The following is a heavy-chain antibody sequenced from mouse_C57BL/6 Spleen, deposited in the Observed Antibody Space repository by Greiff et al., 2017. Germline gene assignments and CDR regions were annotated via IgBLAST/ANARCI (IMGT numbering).Heavy chain of an antibody. CDR3: AREITTVVGGYYAMDY. J-gene: IGHJ4*01. D-gene: IGHD1-1*01. CDR2: IDPSDSET. Sequence: QVQLQQPGAELVRPGSSVKLSCKASGYTFTSYWMHWVKQRPIQGLEWIGNIDPSDSETHYNQKFKDKATLTVDKSSSTAYMQLSSLTSEDSAVYYCAREITTVVGGYYAMDYWGQGTSVTVSS. V-gene: IGHV1-52*01. CDR1: GYTFTSYW.